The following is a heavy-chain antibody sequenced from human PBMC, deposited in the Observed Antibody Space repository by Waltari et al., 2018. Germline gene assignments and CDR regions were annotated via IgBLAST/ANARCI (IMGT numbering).Heavy chain of an antibody. Sequence: QVQLVESGGGVVQPGEALRPSCAASGFTFSTSGLHWVRPAPGKGLEWVAYIRSDGSNINYADSVKGRFTISRDNSKNTLYLQMNSLRAEDTAVYYCATYSASRGFNYWGQGTLVTVSS. CDR3: ATYSASRGFNY. V-gene: IGHV3-30*02. J-gene: IGHJ4*02. D-gene: IGHD6-13*01. CDR2: IRSDGSNI. CDR1: GFTFSTSG.